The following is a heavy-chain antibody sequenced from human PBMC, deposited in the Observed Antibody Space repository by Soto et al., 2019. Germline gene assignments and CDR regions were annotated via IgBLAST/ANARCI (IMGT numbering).Heavy chain of an antibody. V-gene: IGHV3-11*01. CDR3: TSSGGDCRGGSCHDY. Sequence: QVQLVESGGGLVKPGGSLRLSCAASGFTFSDYYMSWIRQAPGKGREWVSYISSSGSTIYYADSVKGRFTISRDTAKNSLSLQMTSLSAEDTAVYYCTSSGGDCRGGSCHDYWGQGTLVTVSS. J-gene: IGHJ4*02. CDR1: GFTFSDYY. CDR2: ISSSGSTI. D-gene: IGHD2-15*01.